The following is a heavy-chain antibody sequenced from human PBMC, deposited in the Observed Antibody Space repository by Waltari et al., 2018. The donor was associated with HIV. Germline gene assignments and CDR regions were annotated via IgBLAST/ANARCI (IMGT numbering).Heavy chain of an antibody. CDR2: IRAKAYGGTS. J-gene: IGHJ4*02. Sequence: DVQLVESGGDLVQPGRSLRLSWAGSGFPFGNFAMTWVRQAPGKGLEWVGYIRAKAYGGTSEYAASVKGRFVISRDDSKSIAYLQMNSLKTEDTAIYYCTRGSGRYEYWGQGIMTTVSS. CDR1: GFPFGNFA. V-gene: IGHV3-49*04. D-gene: IGHD1-26*01. CDR3: TRGSGRYEY.